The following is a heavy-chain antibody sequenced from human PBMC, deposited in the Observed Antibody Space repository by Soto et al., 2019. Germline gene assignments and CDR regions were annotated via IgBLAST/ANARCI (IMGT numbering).Heavy chain of an antibody. CDR1: GYTFFTYD. D-gene: IGHD4-17*01. V-gene: IGHV1-18*01. CDR2: ISTYRGDT. J-gene: IGHJ5*02. CDR3: ARHHGPSTSESWFDP. Sequence: QVHLVQSGVEVKTPGASVKVSCQASGYTFFTYDISWVRQAAGQGLEWMGWISTYRGDTKYAQKFQGRVTMTTDTSTNTAYLELRSRRSDDTAVYYCARHHGPSTSESWFDPWGHGTLVTVSS.